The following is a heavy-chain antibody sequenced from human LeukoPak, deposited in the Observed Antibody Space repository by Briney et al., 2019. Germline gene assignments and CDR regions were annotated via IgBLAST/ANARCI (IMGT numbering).Heavy chain of an antibody. Sequence: TGGSLRLSCAASGFTFSSYSMNWVRQASGKGLEWVSAISGSGGSTYYADSVKGRFTISRDNSKNTLYLQMNSLRAEDTAVYYCAKGVKGSGSWGQGTLVTVSS. CDR3: AKGVKGSGS. D-gene: IGHD1-26*01. CDR1: GFTFSSYS. J-gene: IGHJ4*02. CDR2: ISGSGGST. V-gene: IGHV3-23*01.